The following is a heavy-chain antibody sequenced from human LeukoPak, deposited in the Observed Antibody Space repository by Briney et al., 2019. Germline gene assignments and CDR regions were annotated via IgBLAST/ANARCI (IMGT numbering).Heavy chain of an antibody. Sequence: GGSLRLSCAASGFTFSSYGMHWVRQAPGKGLEWVAVIWYDGSNKYYADSVKGRFTISRDNSKNTLYLQMNSLRAEDTAVYYCARGPAWVAGTYIDYWGQGTLVTVSS. CDR3: ARGPAWVAGTYIDY. D-gene: IGHD6-19*01. CDR1: GFTFSSYG. CDR2: IWYDGSNK. V-gene: IGHV3-33*01. J-gene: IGHJ4*02.